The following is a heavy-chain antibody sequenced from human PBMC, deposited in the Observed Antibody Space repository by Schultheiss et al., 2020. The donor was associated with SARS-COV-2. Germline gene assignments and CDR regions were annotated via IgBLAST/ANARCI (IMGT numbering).Heavy chain of an antibody. CDR3: ARDFVGFFGVVIKTQGGFDY. D-gene: IGHD3-3*01. J-gene: IGHJ4*02. Sequence: GGSLRLSCAASGFTFSSYTMNWVRQGPGKGLEWVAVISYDGTSPYYGDSVKGRFTISRDNAKNSLYLQMNSLRDEDTAVYYCARDFVGFFGVVIKTQGGFDYWGQGTLVTVSS. CDR1: GFTFSSYT. V-gene: IGHV3-30*03. CDR2: ISYDGTSP.